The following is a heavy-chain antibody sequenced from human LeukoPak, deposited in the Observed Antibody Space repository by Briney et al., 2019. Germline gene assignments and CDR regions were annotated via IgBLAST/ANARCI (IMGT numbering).Heavy chain of an antibody. CDR1: GGSFSGYY. Sequence: SETLSLTCAVYGGSFSGYYWSWIRQPPGKGLEWIGEINHSGSTNYNPSLKSRFTISVDTSKNQFSLKLSSVTAADTAVYYCARVVVPAANYYYYYYMDVWGKGTTVTVSS. D-gene: IGHD2-2*01. J-gene: IGHJ6*03. CDR2: INHSGST. CDR3: ARVVVPAANYYYYYYMDV. V-gene: IGHV4-34*01.